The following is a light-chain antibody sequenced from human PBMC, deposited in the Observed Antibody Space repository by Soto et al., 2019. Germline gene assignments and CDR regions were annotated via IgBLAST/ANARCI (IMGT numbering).Light chain of an antibody. CDR3: QTWGTGPWV. Sequence: QLVLTQSPSASASLGASVKLTCTLSSGHSSYAIAWHQQEPDKGPRYLMKLYSDGTHSKGDGIPDRFSGSSSGAERYLTISSLQSEDEADYYYQTWGTGPWVFGGGTKVTVL. CDR2: LYSDGTH. V-gene: IGLV4-69*01. CDR1: SGHSSYA. J-gene: IGLJ3*02.